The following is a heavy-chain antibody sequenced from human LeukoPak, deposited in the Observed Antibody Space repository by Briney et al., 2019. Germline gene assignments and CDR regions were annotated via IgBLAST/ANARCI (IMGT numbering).Heavy chain of an antibody. CDR1: GGSISSYY. J-gene: IGHJ5*02. CDR2: IYTSGSI. V-gene: IGHV4-4*07. D-gene: IGHD3-22*01. CDR3: ARGWADDSSGYYYLEWFDP. Sequence: SETLSLTCTVSGGSISSYYWSWIRQPAGKGLEWIGRIYTSGSINYNPSLKSRVTMSVDTSKNQFSLKLSSVTAADTAVYYCARGWADDSSGYYYLEWFDPWGQGTLVTVSS.